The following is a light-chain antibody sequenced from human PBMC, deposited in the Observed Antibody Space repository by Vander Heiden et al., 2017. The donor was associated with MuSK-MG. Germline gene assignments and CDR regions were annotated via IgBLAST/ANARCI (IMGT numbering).Light chain of an antibody. V-gene: IGLV2-11*01. J-gene: IGLJ1*01. CDR2: DVS. Sequence: QSALTQPRSVSGSPGQPLTTSCPGTSSDVGGYSYVSWYQQHPGKAPKLMIYDVSKRPSGVPDRFSGSKSGNTASLTISGLQAEDKADYYCCSYAGSYTFGVFGTGTKVTVL. CDR1: SSDVGGYSY. CDR3: CSYAGSYTFGV.